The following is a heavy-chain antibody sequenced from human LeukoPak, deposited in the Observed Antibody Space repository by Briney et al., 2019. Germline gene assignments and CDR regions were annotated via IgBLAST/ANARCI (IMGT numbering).Heavy chain of an antibody. J-gene: IGHJ4*02. CDR2: IRSGGTNT. CDR1: GFTFSSFS. V-gene: IGHV3-48*04. CDR3: ARMNYVSSGWGAPFDY. D-gene: IGHD1-7*01. Sequence: GGSLRLSCAASGFTFSSFSMNWVRQAPGKGLEWVSYIRSGGTNTDYTGSVKGRFTISKDNAKNSLYLQMNSLRAEDTAVYYCARMNYVSSGWGAPFDYWGQGTLVTVSS.